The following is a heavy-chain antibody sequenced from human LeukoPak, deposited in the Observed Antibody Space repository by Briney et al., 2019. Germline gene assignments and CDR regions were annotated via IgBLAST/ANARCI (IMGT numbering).Heavy chain of an antibody. J-gene: IGHJ4*02. CDR1: GFSFSKAW. CDR3: GTDPPSQY. Sequence: GGSLRLSCAASGFSFSKAWMSWVRQAPGKGLEWVGRIKLKTDGGTTDYAAPVKGRFTISRDDSTNTLYLEMTGLRTEDTALYYCGTDPPSQYWGQGTLVTVSP. CDR2: IKLKTDGGTT. V-gene: IGHV3-15*01.